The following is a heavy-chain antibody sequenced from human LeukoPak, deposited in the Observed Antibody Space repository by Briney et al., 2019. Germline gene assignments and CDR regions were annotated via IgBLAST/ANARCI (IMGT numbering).Heavy chain of an antibody. J-gene: IGHJ4*02. CDR2: IKQDGSEK. V-gene: IGHV3-7*01. CDR1: GFTFSSYW. Sequence: GGSLRLSCVASGFTFSSYWMSWVRQAPGKGLEWVANIKQDGSEKYYVDSVKGRFTISRDNAKSSLYLQMNSLRAEDTAVYYCARDKVRDSVAGSNFDYWGQGTLVTVSS. D-gene: IGHD6-19*01. CDR3: ARDKVRDSVAGSNFDY.